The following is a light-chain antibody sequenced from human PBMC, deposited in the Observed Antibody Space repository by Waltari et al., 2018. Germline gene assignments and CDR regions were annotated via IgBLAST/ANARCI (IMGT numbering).Light chain of an antibody. CDR2: DVS. J-gene: IGLJ2*01. CDR3: CSYAGSYTYVV. Sequence: QSALTQPRPVSGSPGQSVTISCTGTSSDVGGYNYVHWYQHHPGKAPNLMIYDVSKRPSGVPDRFSGSKSGNTASLTISGLQAEDEADYYCCSYAGSYTYVVFGGGTKLTVL. CDR1: SSDVGGYNY. V-gene: IGLV2-11*01.